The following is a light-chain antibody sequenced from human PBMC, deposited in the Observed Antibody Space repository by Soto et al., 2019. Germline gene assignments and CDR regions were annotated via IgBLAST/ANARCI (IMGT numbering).Light chain of an antibody. CDR1: QSISSW. CDR3: QQYDSYPLP. Sequence: DIQMTQSPSTLSASVGDRVTITCRASQSISSWLAWYQQKPGKAPNLLIYKASSLESGVPSRFSGSGSGTEFTLTVSSLQPDDFETYYCQQYDSYPLPFGGGTKVDIK. CDR2: KAS. V-gene: IGKV1-5*03. J-gene: IGKJ4*01.